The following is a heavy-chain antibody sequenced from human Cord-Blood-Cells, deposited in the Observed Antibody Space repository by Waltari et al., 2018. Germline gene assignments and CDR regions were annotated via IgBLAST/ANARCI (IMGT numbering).Heavy chain of an antibody. J-gene: IGHJ4*02. CDR2: ISWNSGSI. CDR1: GFTFDDYA. CDR3: AKDIGYYYDSSGYYNY. D-gene: IGHD3-22*01. V-gene: IGHV3-9*01. Sequence: EVQLVESGGGLVQPGRSLRLSCAASGFTFDDYAMHWGRQAPGKGLEWVSGISWNSGSIGYADSVKGRFTISRDNAKNSLYLQMNSLRAEDTALYYCAKDIGYYYDSSGYYNYWGQGTLVTVSS.